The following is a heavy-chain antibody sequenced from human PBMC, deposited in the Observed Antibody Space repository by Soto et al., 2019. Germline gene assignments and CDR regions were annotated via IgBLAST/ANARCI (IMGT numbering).Heavy chain of an antibody. CDR1: GGTFSSYA. Sequence: QVQLVQSGAEVKKPGSSVKVSCKASGGTFSSYAISWVRQAPGQGLAWMGGIIPIFGTANYAQKFQGRVTITADESTSTAYMELSSLRSEDTAVYYCAGVVVVPAAMYYYYGMDVWGQGTTVTVSS. CDR2: IIPIFGTA. CDR3: AGVVVVPAAMYYYYGMDV. D-gene: IGHD2-2*01. J-gene: IGHJ6*02. V-gene: IGHV1-69*01.